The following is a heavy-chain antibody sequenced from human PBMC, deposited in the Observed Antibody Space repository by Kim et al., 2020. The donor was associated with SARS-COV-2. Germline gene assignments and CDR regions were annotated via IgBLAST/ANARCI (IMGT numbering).Heavy chain of an antibody. J-gene: IGHJ4*02. CDR2: ISYDGSNK. D-gene: IGHD3-10*01. V-gene: IGHV3-30*04. CDR1: GFTFSSYA. Sequence: GGSLRLSCAASGFTFSSYAMHWVRQAPGKGLEWVAVISYDGSNKYYADSVKGRFTISRDNSKNTLYLQMNSLRAEDTAVYYCARDGPSYGSRYFDYWGQGTLVTVSS. CDR3: ARDGPSYGSRYFDY.